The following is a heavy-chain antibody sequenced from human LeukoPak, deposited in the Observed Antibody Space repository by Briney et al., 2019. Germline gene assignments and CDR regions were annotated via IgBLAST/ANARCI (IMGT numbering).Heavy chain of an antibody. CDR3: ARERPSYYDILTGYYPRSLPYYFDY. CDR2: INHSGST. J-gene: IGHJ4*02. V-gene: IGHV4-34*01. D-gene: IGHD3-9*01. Sequence: SETLSLTCAVYGGSFSGYYWSWIRQPPGKGLEWIGEINHSGSTNYSPSLKSRVTISVDTSKNQFSLKLSSVTAADTAVYYCARERPSYYDILTGYYPRSLPYYFDYWGQGTLVTVSS. CDR1: GGSFSGYY.